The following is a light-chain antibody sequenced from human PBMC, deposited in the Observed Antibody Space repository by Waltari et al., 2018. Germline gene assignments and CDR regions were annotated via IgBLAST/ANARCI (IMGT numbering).Light chain of an antibody. CDR1: QSVSSTY. J-gene: IGKJ4*01. V-gene: IGKV3-20*01. Sequence: EIVLTQSPGPLSLPPGERATLSCRASQSVSSTYLAWYQQRPGQAPRLLIYGVTSRASGIPDRFSGSGSGTDFTLTISRLEPEDFAVYYCQQYLSTALTFGGGTKVEIK. CDR3: QQYLSTALT. CDR2: GVT.